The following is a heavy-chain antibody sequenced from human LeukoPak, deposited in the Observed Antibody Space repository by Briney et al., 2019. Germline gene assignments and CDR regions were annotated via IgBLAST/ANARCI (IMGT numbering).Heavy chain of an antibody. D-gene: IGHD3-22*01. CDR2: ISSTSSYI. CDR1: GXTFNTYS. CDR3: ARDRDYYDSSGGMNAFDI. J-gene: IGHJ3*02. Sequence: AGGSLRLSCAASGXTFNTYSMNWVRQAPGKGLEWVSTISSTSSYIYYADSVKGRFTISRDNAKNSLHLQMSSLRAADTAVYYCARDRDYYDSSGGMNAFDIWGQGTMVTVSS. V-gene: IGHV3-21*06.